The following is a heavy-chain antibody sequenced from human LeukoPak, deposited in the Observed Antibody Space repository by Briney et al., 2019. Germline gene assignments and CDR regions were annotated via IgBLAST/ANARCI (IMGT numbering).Heavy chain of an antibody. CDR2: VSSSGSTT. V-gene: IGHV3-48*03. J-gene: IGHJ4*02. CDR3: ARDNYDSSGYYFD. D-gene: IGHD3-22*01. CDR1: GFTFSSYE. Sequence: GGSLRLSCAASGFTFSSYEMNWVRQAPGKGLEWVSYVSSSGSTTHYADSVKGRFTISRDNAKKSLYLQMNSLRAEDTAVYYCARDNYDSSGYYFDWGQGTLVTVSS.